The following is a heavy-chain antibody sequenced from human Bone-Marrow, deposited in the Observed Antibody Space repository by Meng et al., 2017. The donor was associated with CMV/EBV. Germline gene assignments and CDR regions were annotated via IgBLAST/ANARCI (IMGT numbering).Heavy chain of an antibody. Sequence: GGSLRLSCAASGFTFSSYSMNWVRQAPGKGLEWVSYISSSSSTIYYADSVKGRFTISRDNSKNALYLQMHSLRAEDSAMYYCARAPRSTVFRVIDVWGQGTTVTLSS. CDR2: ISSSSSTI. V-gene: IGHV3-48*04. J-gene: IGHJ6*02. CDR1: GFTFSSYS. D-gene: IGHD5/OR15-5a*01. CDR3: ARAPRSTVFRVIDV.